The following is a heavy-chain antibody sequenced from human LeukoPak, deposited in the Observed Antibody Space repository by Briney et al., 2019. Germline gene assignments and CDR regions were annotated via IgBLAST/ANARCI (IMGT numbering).Heavy chain of an antibody. CDR2: IVTNNGGT. J-gene: IGHJ3*02. Sequence: ASVKVSCKASGYTFTDYYMHWVRQAPGQGLEWMGWIVTNNGGTNYAQNFKGRVTMNRDTSVSTAYVEVSDLKSDDTAVYYCARGGPHHGFDIWAQGTMVTVSS. V-gene: IGHV1-2*02. CDR1: GYTFTDYY. CDR3: ARGGPHHGFDI.